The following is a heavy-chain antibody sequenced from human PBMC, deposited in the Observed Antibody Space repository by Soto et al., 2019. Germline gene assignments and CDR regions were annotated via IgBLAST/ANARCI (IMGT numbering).Heavy chain of an antibody. V-gene: IGHV4-34*01. Sequence: PSLTCAVYGGSFSGNYWSWIRQPPGKGLEWIGEINHSGSTNYNPSLKSRVTISVDTSKNQFSLKLSSVTAADTAVYYCARATRILWYPVHTIPKVWFDPWGQGTLVTVAS. CDR2: INHSGST. CDR1: GGSFSGNY. J-gene: IGHJ5*02. CDR3: ARATRILWYPVHTIPKVWFDP. D-gene: IGHD2-2*01.